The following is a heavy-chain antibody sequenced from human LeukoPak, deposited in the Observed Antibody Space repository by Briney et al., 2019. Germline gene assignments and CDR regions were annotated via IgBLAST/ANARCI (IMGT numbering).Heavy chain of an antibody. CDR2: IYYSGST. V-gene: IGHV4-59*12. CDR3: AREPAMIVVGQNWFDP. J-gene: IGHJ5*02. D-gene: IGHD3-22*01. CDR1: GGSFSGYY. Sequence: SETLSLTCAVYGGSFSGYYWSWIRQPPGKGLEWIGYIYYSGSTNYNPSLKSRVTISVDTSKNQFSLKLSSVTAADTAVYYCAREPAMIVVGQNWFDPWGQGTLVTVSS.